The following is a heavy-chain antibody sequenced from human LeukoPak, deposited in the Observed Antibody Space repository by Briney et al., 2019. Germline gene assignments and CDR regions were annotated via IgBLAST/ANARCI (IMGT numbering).Heavy chain of an antibody. V-gene: IGHV3-53*01. CDR3: ARAEYDSSLDFGF. D-gene: IGHD3-22*01. CDR2: INSGGRT. Sequence: PGGSLRLSCAASGLTFSSYWMTWVRQAPGKGLEWVSLINSGGRTYYADSVKGRFTISRDNSKNTLYLQMNSLRVDDTAVYFCARAEYDSSLDFGFWGQGTLVTVSS. J-gene: IGHJ4*02. CDR1: GLTFSSYW.